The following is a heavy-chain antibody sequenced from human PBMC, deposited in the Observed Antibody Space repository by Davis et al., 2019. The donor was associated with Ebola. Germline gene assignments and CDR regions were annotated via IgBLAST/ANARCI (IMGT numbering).Heavy chain of an antibody. J-gene: IGHJ2*01. V-gene: IGHV3-30*04. Sequence: GGSLRPSCEASGFTFSSYAMHWVRQAPGKGLEWVAVISYDGSNKYYADSVKGRFSISRDNSKNTLYLQMSSLRAEDTAVYYCARDLPGGDWYFDLWGRGTLVTVSS. CDR3: ARDLPGGDWYFDL. CDR2: ISYDGSNK. D-gene: IGHD1-14*01. CDR1: GFTFSSYA.